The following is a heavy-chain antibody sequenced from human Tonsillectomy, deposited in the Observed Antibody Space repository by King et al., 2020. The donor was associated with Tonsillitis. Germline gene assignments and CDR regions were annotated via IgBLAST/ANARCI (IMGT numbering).Heavy chain of an antibody. D-gene: IGHD5-12*01. V-gene: IGHV5-51*01. CDR3: ASLPLIVATIPRHYGMDV. CDR1: GYSLTNYW. J-gene: IGHJ6*02. Sequence: VQQVESGAEVKKPGESLKISCKGSGYSLTNYWNAWVSQMPGKGLEWMGIIFPGDSDTRYSPSFQGQVTLSADKSISTAYLQWSSLTASDTAMYYCASLPLIVATIPRHYGMDVWGQGTTVTVSS. CDR2: IFPGDSDT.